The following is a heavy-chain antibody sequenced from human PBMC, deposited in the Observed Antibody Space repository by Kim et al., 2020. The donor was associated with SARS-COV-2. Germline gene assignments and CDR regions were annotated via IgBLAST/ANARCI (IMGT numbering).Heavy chain of an antibody. CDR1: GFIFSTYA. Sequence: GGSLRLSCAASGFIFSTYAAHWVRQAPGKGLEWVAVISYDGSNKYYADSVKGRFTISRDNSKNTLYLQMNSLNTEDTAVYYCARDSGSYYYFDYWGRGTL. V-gene: IGHV3-30*04. D-gene: IGHD3-10*01. CDR2: ISYDGSNK. CDR3: ARDSGSYYYFDY. J-gene: IGHJ4*02.